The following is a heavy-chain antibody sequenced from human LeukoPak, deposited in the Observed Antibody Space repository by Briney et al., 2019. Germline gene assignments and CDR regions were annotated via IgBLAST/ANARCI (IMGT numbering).Heavy chain of an antibody. Sequence: PSETLSLTCAVYGGSFSGYYWSWIRQPPGKGLEWIGEINHSGSTNYNPSLKSRVTISVDTSKNQFSLKLSSVTAADTAVYYCARLDPQDRYDILTGYFLAWGQGTLVTVSS. CDR3: ARLDPQDRYDILTGYFLA. CDR2: INHSGST. CDR1: GGSFSGYY. D-gene: IGHD3-9*01. V-gene: IGHV4-34*01. J-gene: IGHJ5*02.